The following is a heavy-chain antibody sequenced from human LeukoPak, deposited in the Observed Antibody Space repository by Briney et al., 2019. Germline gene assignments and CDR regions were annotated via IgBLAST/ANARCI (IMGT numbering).Heavy chain of an antibody. J-gene: IGHJ3*02. CDR2: INPNSGGT. CDR1: GYTFTGYY. Sequence: ASVKVSCEASGYTFTGYYMHWVRQAPGQGLEWMGWINPNSGGTNYAQKFQGRVTMTRDTSISTAYMELSRLRSDDTAVYYCARALGYYDSSAYFDAFDIWGQGTMVTVSS. D-gene: IGHD3-22*01. V-gene: IGHV1-2*02. CDR3: ARALGYYDSSAYFDAFDI.